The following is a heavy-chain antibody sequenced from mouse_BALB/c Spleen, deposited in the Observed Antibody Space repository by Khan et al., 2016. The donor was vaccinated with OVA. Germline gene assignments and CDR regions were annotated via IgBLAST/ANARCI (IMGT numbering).Heavy chain of an antibody. J-gene: IGHJ4*01. CDR1: GFNIKDYY. D-gene: IGHD3-2*02. CDR3: AVRGRYYYAMDY. V-gene: IGHV14-1*02. Sequence: VQLKQSGAELVRPGALVKLSCKASGFNIKDYYMHWVKQRPEQGLEWIGWIDPENGNTIYDPKFQGKASITADTSSNTAYLQLNSLTSEDTAVYYCAVRGRYYYAMDYWGQGTSVTVSS. CDR2: IDPENGNT.